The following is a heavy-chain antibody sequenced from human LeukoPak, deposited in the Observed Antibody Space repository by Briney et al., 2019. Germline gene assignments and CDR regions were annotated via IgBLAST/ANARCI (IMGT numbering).Heavy chain of an antibody. Sequence: GGSLRLSCAASGFTVSNNYMSWVRQAPGKGLEWVSVIYSNDRTYYADPVKGRFTISRDNSRNTLYLQMNSLRAEDTAVYYCARDRDSAWGYGYWGQGTLVTVSS. D-gene: IGHD7-27*01. CDR3: ARDRDSAWGYGY. CDR2: IYSNDRT. V-gene: IGHV3-53*01. CDR1: GFTVSNNY. J-gene: IGHJ4*02.